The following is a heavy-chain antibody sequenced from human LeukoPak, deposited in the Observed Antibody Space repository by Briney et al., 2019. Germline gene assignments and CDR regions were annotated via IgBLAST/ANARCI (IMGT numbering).Heavy chain of an antibody. Sequence: GSLRLSCAASGFTFSNYTIHWVRQAPGKGLEWVAVISYDGSNKYYADSVKGRFTTSRDNSKNTLYLQMNSLRTEDTAVYYCARGPTYYDILTGYTIWGQGTLVTVSS. CDR1: GFTFSNYT. CDR3: ARGPTYYDILTGYTI. V-gene: IGHV3-30-3*01. CDR2: ISYDGSNK. J-gene: IGHJ4*02. D-gene: IGHD3-9*01.